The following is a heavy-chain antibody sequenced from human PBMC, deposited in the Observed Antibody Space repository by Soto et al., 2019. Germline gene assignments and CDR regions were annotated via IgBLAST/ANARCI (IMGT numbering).Heavy chain of an antibody. CDR2: IYYSGST. V-gene: IGHV4-39*01. Sequence: SETLSLTCTVFGGSIRSSSYYWGWIRQPPGKGLEWIGTIYYSGSTYYNPSLKSRVTISVDTSKNQFSLKLSSVTAADTAVYYCASLRSFYFDYWGQGTLVTVSS. CDR3: ASLRSFYFDY. J-gene: IGHJ4*02. CDR1: GGSIRSSSYY.